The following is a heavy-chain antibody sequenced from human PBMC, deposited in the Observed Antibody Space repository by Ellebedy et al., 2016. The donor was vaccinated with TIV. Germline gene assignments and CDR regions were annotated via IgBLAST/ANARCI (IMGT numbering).Heavy chain of an antibody. CDR3: ASLEDTAMSYGMDV. J-gene: IGHJ6*02. CDR2: IWYDGSNA. V-gene: IGHV3-33*01. Sequence: PGGSLRLSCAASGFTFSGFGIHWVRQAPGKGLEWVAIIWYDGSNAYYADSVKGRFTISRDNSKNTLYLQMNSLRGEDTAVYYCASLEDTAMSYGMDVWGPGTTVTVSS. CDR1: GFTFSGFG. D-gene: IGHD5-18*01.